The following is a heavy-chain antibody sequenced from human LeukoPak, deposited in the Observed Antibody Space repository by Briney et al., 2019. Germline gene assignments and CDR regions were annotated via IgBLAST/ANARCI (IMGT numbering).Heavy chain of an antibody. J-gene: IGHJ4*02. CDR1: GYSFTSYW. V-gene: IGHV5-51*01. CDR3: ARQRGDYYDSSGYYYFDY. CDR2: IYPGDSDT. Sequence: GESLKISCKGSGYSFTSYWIGWVRQMPGKGLEWMGIIYPGDSDTRYSPSFQGQVTISADKSISTAYLQWSSLKASDTAMYYCARQRGDYYDSSGYYYFDYWGQGTLVTVSS. D-gene: IGHD3-22*01.